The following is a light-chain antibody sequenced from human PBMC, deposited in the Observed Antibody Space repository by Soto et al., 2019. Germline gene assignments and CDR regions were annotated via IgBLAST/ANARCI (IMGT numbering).Light chain of an antibody. V-gene: IGKV1-6*01. Sequence: IQVTQSPSSLSASVGDRVTITCRASQTISNYLNWYQQKPGKAPKLLIYAASNLQSGVPPRFSGSGSGTDFTLAISSLQPEDSATYYCLQDINYPWTFGQGTKVDIK. CDR2: AAS. CDR3: LQDINYPWT. CDR1: QTISNY. J-gene: IGKJ1*01.